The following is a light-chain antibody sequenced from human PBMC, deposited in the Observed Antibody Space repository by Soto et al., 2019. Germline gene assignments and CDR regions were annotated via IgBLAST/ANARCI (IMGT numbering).Light chain of an antibody. CDR3: QQYKGYSRT. J-gene: IGKJ1*01. V-gene: IGKV1-5*03. CDR2: KAS. CDR1: QSISSW. Sequence: DIQMTQSPSTPSASVGDRVTIACRASQSISSWLAWYQQKPGKAPRXLIYKASSLEGGVPSRFSGSGSGTELTITISSLKPDDFETYYCQQYKGYSRTFGQGTKVDIK.